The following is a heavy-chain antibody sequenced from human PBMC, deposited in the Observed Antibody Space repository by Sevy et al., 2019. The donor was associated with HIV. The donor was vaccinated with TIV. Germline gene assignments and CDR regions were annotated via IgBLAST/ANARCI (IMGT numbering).Heavy chain of an antibody. CDR3: AREDYSNYYFYAMDV. V-gene: IGHV3-21*01. J-gene: IGHJ6*02. CDR1: GFXFSNYG. CDR2: ISSSGSYI. D-gene: IGHD4-4*01. Sequence: GGSLRLSCAASGFXFSNYGMNWVRQAPGKGLEWVSSISSSGSYIYYGDSMKGRFTISRDNAKNSLFLQMNSLRAEDTAVYYCAREDYSNYYFYAMDVWGQGTTVTVSS.